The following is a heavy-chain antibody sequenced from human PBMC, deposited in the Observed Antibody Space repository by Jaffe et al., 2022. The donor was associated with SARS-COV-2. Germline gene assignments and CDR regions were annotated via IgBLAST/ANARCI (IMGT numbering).Heavy chain of an antibody. CDR3: ARGQPYHYYMDA. Sequence: EVQLVESGGGLVQPGGSLRLSCAASGFTFSSYDMHWVRQVTGKGLEWVSGIGTVGDTYYPGSVKGRFTISRENARDSLYLQMDSLRVGDTAVYYCARGQPYHYYMDAWGKGTTVTVSS. CDR1: GFTFSSYD. J-gene: IGHJ6*03. V-gene: IGHV3-13*01. CDR2: IGTVGDT.